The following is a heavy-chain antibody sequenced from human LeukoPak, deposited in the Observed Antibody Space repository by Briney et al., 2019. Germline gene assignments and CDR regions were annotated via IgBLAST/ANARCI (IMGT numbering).Heavy chain of an antibody. J-gene: IGHJ3*02. Sequence: GASVKVSCKASGYTFTSYDINWVRQATGQGLEWVGWMNPNSGCTGYAQKFQGRVSMTMNTSISTAYMELSSLRSEDTAVYYCARVPREIMSIWGQGTMVTVSS. V-gene: IGHV1-8*01. CDR3: ARVPREIMSI. CDR1: GYTFTSYD. D-gene: IGHD1-26*01. CDR2: MNPNSGCT.